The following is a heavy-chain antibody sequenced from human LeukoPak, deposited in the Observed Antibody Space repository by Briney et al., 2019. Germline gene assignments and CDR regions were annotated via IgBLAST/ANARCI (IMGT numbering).Heavy chain of an antibody. V-gene: IGHV3-48*01. CDR3: ARDRLHYGEYEKTFDY. J-gene: IGHJ4*02. D-gene: IGHD4-17*01. CDR1: GFTFSSYS. CDR2: ITFSSSII. Sequence: GGSLRLSCAASGFTFSSYSMNWVRQAPGKGLEWVSYITFSSSIIYYADSVKGRFTISRDNAKNSLYLQMNSLRAVDTAVYYCARDRLHYGEYEKTFDYWGQGTLVSVSS.